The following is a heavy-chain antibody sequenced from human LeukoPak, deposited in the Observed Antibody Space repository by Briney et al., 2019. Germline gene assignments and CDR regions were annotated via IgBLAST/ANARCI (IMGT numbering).Heavy chain of an antibody. CDR3: ARNRGSNPFDY. D-gene: IGHD1-26*01. J-gene: IGHJ4*02. V-gene: IGHV3-7*01. CDR2: IEQDGSQK. CDR1: GFTFSSYW. Sequence: GGSLRLSCAASGFTFSSYWLSWVRQAPGKGLEWVASIEQDGSQKYYVDSVRGRFTISRDNAKNSVYLQTNSLRVEDTAVYYCARNRGSNPFDYWGQGTLVTVSS.